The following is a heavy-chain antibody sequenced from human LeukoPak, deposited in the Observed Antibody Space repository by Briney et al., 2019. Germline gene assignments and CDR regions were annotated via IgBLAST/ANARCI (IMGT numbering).Heavy chain of an antibody. J-gene: IGHJ3*02. D-gene: IGHD3-22*01. CDR3: AKDPQGYYDSSGYSI. V-gene: IGHV3-23*01. CDR2: ISGSGGST. CDR1: GFTFSSYA. Sequence: GGSLRLSCAASGFTFSSYAMSWVRQPPGKGLEWVSAISGSGGSTYYADSVKGRFTISRDNSKNTLYLQMNSRRAEDTAVYYCAKDPQGYYDSSGYSIWGQGTMVTVSS.